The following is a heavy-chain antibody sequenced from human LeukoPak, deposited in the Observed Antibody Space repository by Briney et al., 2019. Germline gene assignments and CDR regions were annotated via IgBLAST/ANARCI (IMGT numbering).Heavy chain of an antibody. J-gene: IGHJ6*02. D-gene: IGHD3-3*01. CDR3: AKDLGGRDFWSGYRDLYYYYGMDV. CDR1: GFTFSIYT. CDR2: ISGDGVFA. V-gene: IGHV3-23*01. Sequence: PGGSLRLSCVASGFTFSIYTMAWVRQVPGGGLEWVSGISGDGVFAYYADSVKGRFAISRDNSRSTVYLHMSSLRAEDTAVYYCAKDLGGRDFWSGYRDLYYYYGMDVWGQGTTVTVSS.